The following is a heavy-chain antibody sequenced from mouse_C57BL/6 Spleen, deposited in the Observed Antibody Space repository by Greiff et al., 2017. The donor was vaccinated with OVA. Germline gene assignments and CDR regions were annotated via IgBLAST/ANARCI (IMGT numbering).Heavy chain of an antibody. CDR1: GYTFTDYY. Sequence: EVQLQQSGPELVKPGASVKISCKASGYTFTDYYMNWVKQSHGKSLEWIGDINPNNGGTSYNQKFKGKATLTVDKSSSTAYMELRSLTSEDSAVYYCASYYYGIWAMDYWGQGTSVTVSS. J-gene: IGHJ4*01. CDR3: ASYYYGIWAMDY. V-gene: IGHV1-26*01. CDR2: INPNNGGT. D-gene: IGHD1-1*01.